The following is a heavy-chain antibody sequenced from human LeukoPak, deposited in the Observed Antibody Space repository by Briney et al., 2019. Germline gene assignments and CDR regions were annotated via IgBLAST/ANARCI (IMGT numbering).Heavy chain of an antibody. V-gene: IGHV1-69*06. CDR3: AKGSRLREGGSYRF. D-gene: IGHD3-16*02. CDR2: IIPIFGSA. CDR1: GGIFSSYA. Sequence: SVKVSCKASGGIFSSYASNWVRQAPGQGLEWMGRIIPIFGSANYAQKFQGRVTITADKSTRTAYRELSSLRSEDTALYYCAKGSRLREGGSYRFWGQGTLVTVSS. J-gene: IGHJ4*02.